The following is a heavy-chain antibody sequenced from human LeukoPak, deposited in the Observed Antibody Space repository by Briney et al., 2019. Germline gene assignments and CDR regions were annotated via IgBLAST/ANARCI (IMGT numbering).Heavy chain of an antibody. Sequence: SETLSLTCTVSGGSISSGSYYWSWIRQPAGKGLEWIGRIYTSGSTNSNPSLKSRVTISVDTSKNQFSLKLSSVTAADPAVYFWARGTLIIIAVAGFPPIDDWGEGTLVTVSS. D-gene: IGHD6-19*01. J-gene: IGHJ4*02. V-gene: IGHV4-61*02. CDR1: GGSISSGSYY. CDR2: IYTSGST. CDR3: ARGTLIIIAVAGFPPIDD.